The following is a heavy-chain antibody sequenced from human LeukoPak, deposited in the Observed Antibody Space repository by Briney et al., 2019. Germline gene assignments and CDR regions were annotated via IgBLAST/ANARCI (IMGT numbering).Heavy chain of an antibody. Sequence: PGGSLRLSSAASGFSFGSYAMSWVRQAPGKGLEWVSAISGRGGSTYYAVSVKGRFTISRDNSKNTLYLQLNSLRAEDTAVYYCAKDRGSGWPQFDYWGQGTLVTVSS. V-gene: IGHV3-23*01. CDR1: GFSFGSYA. J-gene: IGHJ4*02. CDR2: ISGRGGST. CDR3: AKDRGSGWPQFDY. D-gene: IGHD6-19*01.